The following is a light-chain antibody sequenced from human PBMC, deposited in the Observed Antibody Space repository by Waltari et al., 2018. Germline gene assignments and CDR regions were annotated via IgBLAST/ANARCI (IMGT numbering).Light chain of an antibody. CDR3: SSYAGSNNLV. CDR1: SRYVGGYDY. J-gene: IGLJ2*01. CDR2: EVT. Sequence: QSALTQPPSASGSPGQSVTISCTGTSRYVGGYDYVLWYQQHPGKAPNLMIYEVTKRPSGVPDRFSGSKSGNTASLTVSGLQAEDEADYYCSSYAGSNNLVFGGGTKLTVL. V-gene: IGLV2-8*01.